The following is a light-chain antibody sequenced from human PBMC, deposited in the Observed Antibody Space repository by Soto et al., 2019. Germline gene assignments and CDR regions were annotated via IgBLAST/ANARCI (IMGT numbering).Light chain of an antibody. Sequence: EIVMPQSPATVSVSPGERVTISCRASESISSNLAWYQQNPGQAPRLLIYGASTLESGVPSRFSGRGSGTDFTLTISSLQPDDLATYYCQHYKMYSPWTVGQGTKVDI. CDR2: GAS. CDR3: QHYKMYSPWT. CDR1: ESISSN. V-gene: IGKV3-15*01. J-gene: IGKJ1*01.